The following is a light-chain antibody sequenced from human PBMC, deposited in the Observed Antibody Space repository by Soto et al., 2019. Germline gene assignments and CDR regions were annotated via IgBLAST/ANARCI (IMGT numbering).Light chain of an antibody. J-gene: IGKJ1*01. V-gene: IGKV3-20*01. CDR1: QSVVSSY. CDR3: QPYDSPIWT. Sequence: ENVLTQSPGTLSLSPGDRATLSCRASQSVVSSYLAWYQQKPGQAPRRLIYSTSSRATDNPDRFSGSGSGTDFTITISRLEPEDFEVYYCQPYDSPIWTFGQGTKVEIK. CDR2: STS.